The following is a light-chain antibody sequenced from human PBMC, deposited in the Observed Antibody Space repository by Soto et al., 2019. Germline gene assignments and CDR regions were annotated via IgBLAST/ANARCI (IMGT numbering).Light chain of an antibody. Sequence: QSALTQTASVSASPGQSITISCSGTSSDVGSYNLVSWYQHYPGKAPKLIIYEGSRRPSGVSDRFSGSKSGNTASLTISGLLAEDEADYYCCSYATRRTLVFGGGTKLTVL. CDR1: SSDVGSYNL. CDR3: CSYATRRTLV. V-gene: IGLV2-23*01. CDR2: EGS. J-gene: IGLJ3*02.